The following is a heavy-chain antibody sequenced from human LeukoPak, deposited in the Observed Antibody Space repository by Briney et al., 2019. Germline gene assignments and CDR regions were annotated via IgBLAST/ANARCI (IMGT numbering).Heavy chain of an antibody. J-gene: IGHJ6*03. CDR2: ISSSSTI. CDR3: ARDWVTTTGLKYYYYMDV. CDR1: GFTFSSYS. Sequence: GGSLRLSCAASGFTFSSYSMNWVRQAPGKGLEWVSYISSSSTIYYADSVKGRFTISRDNAKNSLYLQMNSLRAEDTAVYYCARDWVTTTGLKYYYYMDVWGKGTTVTVSS. D-gene: IGHD1-1*01. V-gene: IGHV3-48*01.